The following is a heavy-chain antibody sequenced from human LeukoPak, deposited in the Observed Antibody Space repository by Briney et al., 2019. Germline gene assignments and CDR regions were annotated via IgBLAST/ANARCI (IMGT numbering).Heavy chain of an antibody. CDR1: GFTFSSYS. J-gene: IGHJ5*02. D-gene: IGHD2-15*01. Sequence: GGSLRLSCAASGFTFSSYSMNWVRQAPGKGLEWVSSISSSSSYVYYADSVKGRFTTSRDNAKNSLYLQMNSLRAEDTAVYYCARAALSTYWFDPWGQGTLVTVSS. CDR2: ISSSSSYV. V-gene: IGHV3-21*01. CDR3: ARAALSTYWFDP.